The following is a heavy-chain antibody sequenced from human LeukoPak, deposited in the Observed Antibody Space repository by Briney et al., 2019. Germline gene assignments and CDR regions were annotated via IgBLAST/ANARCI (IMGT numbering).Heavy chain of an antibody. D-gene: IGHD6-6*01. CDR1: GYTFTGYY. Sequence: ASVKVSCKASGYTFTGYYMHWVRQAPGQGLEWMGWINPNSGGTNYAQKFQGRVTMTRDTSISTAYMELSGLRSDDTAVYYCARDSVTTSEYSSSAPDYWGQGTLVTVSS. CDR2: INPNSGGT. V-gene: IGHV1-2*02. CDR3: ARDSVTTSEYSSSAPDY. J-gene: IGHJ4*02.